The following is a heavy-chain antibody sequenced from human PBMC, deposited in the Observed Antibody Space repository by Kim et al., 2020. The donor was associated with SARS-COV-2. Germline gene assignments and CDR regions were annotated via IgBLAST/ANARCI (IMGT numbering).Heavy chain of an antibody. V-gene: IGHV4-59*08. Sequence: SRKSRVTISEDTSKTQFSRKLSAVTAADTAVYYCARQRNWNWAPTNWFDPWGQGTLVTVSS. D-gene: IGHD1-7*01. J-gene: IGHJ5*02. CDR3: ARQRNWNWAPTNWFDP.